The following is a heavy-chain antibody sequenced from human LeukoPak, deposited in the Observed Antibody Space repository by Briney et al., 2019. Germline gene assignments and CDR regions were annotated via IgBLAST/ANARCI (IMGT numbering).Heavy chain of an antibody. D-gene: IGHD2-2*01. V-gene: IGHV4-34*01. CDR2: INHSGST. Sequence: KPSETLSLTCAVYGGSFSGYYWSWIRQPPGKGLEWIGEINHSGSTNYNPSLKSRVTISVDTSKNQFSLKLSSVTAADTAVYYCAGGAQPYYYYGMDVWGQGTTVTVSS. CDR3: AGGAQPYYYYGMDV. CDR1: GGSFSGYY. J-gene: IGHJ6*02.